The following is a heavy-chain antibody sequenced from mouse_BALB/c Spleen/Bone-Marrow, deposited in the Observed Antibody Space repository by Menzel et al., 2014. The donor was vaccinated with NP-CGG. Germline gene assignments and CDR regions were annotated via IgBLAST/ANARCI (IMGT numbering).Heavy chain of an antibody. Sequence: VKLVESGPGLVAPSQSLSITCTVPGFSLTDYGVSWIRQPPGKGLEWLGVIWGGGSTYYNSTLKSRLSISKHNSKGQVFLKMNSLQTGDPAMYYCAKHAVTVVGGIMDCWGQRSSVTISS. CDR3: AKHAVTVVGGIMDC. D-gene: IGHD1-1*01. V-gene: IGHV2-6-5*01. J-gene: IGHJ4*01. CDR1: GFSLTDYG. CDR2: IWGGGST.